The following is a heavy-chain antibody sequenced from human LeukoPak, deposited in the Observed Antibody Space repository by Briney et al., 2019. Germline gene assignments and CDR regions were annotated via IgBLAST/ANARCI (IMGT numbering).Heavy chain of an antibody. CDR1: GFTFSSYW. D-gene: IGHD2-15*01. CDR2: INSDGSST. Sequence: GGSLRLSCAASGFTFSSYWMHWVRQAPGKGLVWVSRINSDGSSTSYADSVKGRFTISRDNAKNTLYVQMNSLRAEDTAVYYCARDRPMGGYNWFDPWGQGTLVTVSS. CDR3: ARDRPMGGYNWFDP. V-gene: IGHV3-74*01. J-gene: IGHJ5*02.